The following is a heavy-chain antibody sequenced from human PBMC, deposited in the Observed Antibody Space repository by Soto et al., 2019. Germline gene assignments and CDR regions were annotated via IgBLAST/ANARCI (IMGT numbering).Heavy chain of an antibody. Sequence: ASETLSLTCAVYGGSFSYYYWSWIRQSPGKGLEWIGEISPSGTTKYNPSLKSRVIISMHTSTNQFSLYLSSVTAADTAVYHCTRGRLYYDSGTYANWGQGTLVTVSS. CDR1: GGSFSYYY. CDR2: ISPSGTT. CDR3: TRGRLYYDSGTYAN. J-gene: IGHJ4*02. D-gene: IGHD3-10*01. V-gene: IGHV4-34*01.